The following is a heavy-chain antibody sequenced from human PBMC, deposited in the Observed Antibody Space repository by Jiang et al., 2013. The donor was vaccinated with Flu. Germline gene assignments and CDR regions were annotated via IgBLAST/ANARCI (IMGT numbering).Heavy chain of an antibody. CDR2: IYYSGST. V-gene: IGHV4-59*01. CDR1: GGSISRYY. Sequence: GPGLVKPSETLSLTCTVSGGSISRYYWSWIRQPPGKELEWIGYIYYSGSTNYNPSLKSRVTISVDTSKNQFSLKLSSVTAADTAVYYCGRAGYGYSYGYLHVDYWGQGTLVTVSS. J-gene: IGHJ4*02. D-gene: IGHD5-18*01. CDR3: GRAGYGYSYGYLHVDY.